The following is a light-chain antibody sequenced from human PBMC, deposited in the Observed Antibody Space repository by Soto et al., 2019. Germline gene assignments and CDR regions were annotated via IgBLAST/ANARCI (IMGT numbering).Light chain of an antibody. J-gene: IGKJ4*01. CDR1: QRVSDSH. CDR3: QQYARSPLA. Sequence: EIVGTQSPGTLSLSPGERATLSCRASQRVSDSHLAWYHQKPGQPPRLLIYGASNRATGIPDRFSGRGSGTDFTLTISRLEPEDFAVYFCQQYARSPLAFGGGTKVDI. CDR2: GAS. V-gene: IGKV3-20*01.